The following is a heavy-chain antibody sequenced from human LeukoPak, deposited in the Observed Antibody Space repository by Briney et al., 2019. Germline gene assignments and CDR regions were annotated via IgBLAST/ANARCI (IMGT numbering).Heavy chain of an antibody. CDR2: INPSGGST. CDR3: AREEYYYDSSGYLYY. V-gene: IGHV1-46*01. J-gene: IGHJ4*02. CDR1: GYTFTSYY. Sequence: GASVKVSCKASGYTFTSYYMHWVRQAPGQVLEWMGIINPSGGSTSYAQKFQGRVTMTRDTSTSTVYMELSSLRSEDTAVYYCAREEYYYDSSGYLYYWGQGTLVTVSS. D-gene: IGHD3-22*01.